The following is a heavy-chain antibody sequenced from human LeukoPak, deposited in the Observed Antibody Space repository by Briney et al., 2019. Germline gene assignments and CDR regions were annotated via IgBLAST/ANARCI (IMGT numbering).Heavy chain of an antibody. Sequence: ASVKVSCKASGYTFTSYGISWVRQAPGQGLEWMGWISAYNGNTNYAQKLQGRVTMTTDTSTSTDYMELRSLRSDDTAVYYCARDPGTVTPLYYYYYMDVWGKGTTVTVSS. CDR2: ISAYNGNT. J-gene: IGHJ6*03. CDR3: ARDPGTVTPLYYYYYMDV. V-gene: IGHV1-18*01. D-gene: IGHD4-17*01. CDR1: GYTFTSYG.